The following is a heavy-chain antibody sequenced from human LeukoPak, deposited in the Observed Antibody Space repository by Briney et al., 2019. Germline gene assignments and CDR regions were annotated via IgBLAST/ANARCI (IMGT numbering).Heavy chain of an antibody. CDR3: PSVVVPAAIPYTFDY. CDR2: ISSSSSTI. D-gene: IGHD2-2*02. J-gene: IGHJ4*02. Sequence: QPGGSLRLSCAASGFTFSSYSMNWVRQAPGKGLEWVSYISSSSSTIYYADSVKGRFTISRDNAKNSLYLQMNSLRAEDTAVYYCPSVVVPAAIPYTFDYWGQGTLVTVSS. CDR1: GFTFSSYS. V-gene: IGHV3-48*01.